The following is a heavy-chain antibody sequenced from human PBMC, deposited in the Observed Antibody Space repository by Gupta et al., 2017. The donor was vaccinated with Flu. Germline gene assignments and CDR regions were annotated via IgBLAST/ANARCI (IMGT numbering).Heavy chain of an antibody. J-gene: IGHJ5*02. V-gene: IGHV4-31*03. CDR2: IHSSGIT. Sequence: QVQLQESGPGLVEPSQTLSLTCPVSGASVSSGNNYWNWIRQHPGKGLEWIGQIHSSGITSHNPSLKSRVTISVDTSKNQFSLKLSSVTAADTAVYYCARDSAVSWFFTWGQGTLVTVSP. CDR1: GASVSSGNNY. CDR3: ARDSAVSWFFT. D-gene: IGHD1-26*01.